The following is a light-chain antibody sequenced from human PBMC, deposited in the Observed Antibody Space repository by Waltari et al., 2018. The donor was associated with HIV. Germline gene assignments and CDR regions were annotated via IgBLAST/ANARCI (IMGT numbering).Light chain of an antibody. Sequence: DIVMTQSPDSLVVSLGERATINCKSSQSVLSSSNNKNYLAWYQQKPGQPPRLLIYWASTRESGVPDRFSGSGSGTDFTLTISSLRAEDVAVYYCQQYYSTPRTFGQGTK. CDR1: QSVLSSSNNKNY. CDR2: WAS. V-gene: IGKV4-1*01. J-gene: IGKJ1*01. CDR3: QQYYSTPRT.